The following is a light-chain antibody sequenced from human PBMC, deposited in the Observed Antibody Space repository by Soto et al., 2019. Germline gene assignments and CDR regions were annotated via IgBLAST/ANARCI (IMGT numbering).Light chain of an antibody. Sequence: ETVLTQSPGTLSLSPGERATLSCRASQGVGGSLAWYQQRPGQAPRLLVYHTSNGATGIPDRFSASGSGTDFTLTISRLEPEDFAVYYCQQYESSPRTFGQGTKVDIK. CDR3: QQYESSPRT. CDR2: HTS. V-gene: IGKV3-20*01. CDR1: QGVGGS. J-gene: IGKJ1*01.